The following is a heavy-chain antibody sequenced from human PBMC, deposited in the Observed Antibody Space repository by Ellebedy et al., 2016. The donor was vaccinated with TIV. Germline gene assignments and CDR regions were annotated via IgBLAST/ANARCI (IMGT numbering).Heavy chain of an antibody. D-gene: IGHD3-10*01. CDR1: DYSISRGFY. CDR3: ARESYYIDQSGETNWFDP. Sequence: SETLSLTCSVSDYSISRGFYWGWIRQPPGKGLEWIGTIYHSGSAFYNPSLKSRVTISVDTSQNQFSLKLTSVTAADTALYYCARESYYIDQSGETNWFDPWGQGTLVTVSS. J-gene: IGHJ5*02. V-gene: IGHV4-38-2*02. CDR2: IYHSGSA.